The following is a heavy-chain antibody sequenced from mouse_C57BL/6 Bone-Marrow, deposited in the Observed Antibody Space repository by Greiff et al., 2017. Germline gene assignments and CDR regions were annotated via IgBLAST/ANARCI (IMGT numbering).Heavy chain of an antibody. CDR1: GFNIKDDY. CDR2: IDPENGDT. J-gene: IGHJ1*03. Sequence: EVQLQESGAELVRPGASVKLSCTASGFNIKDDYMHWVKQRPEQGLEWIGWIDPENGDTEYASKFQGKATITADTSSNTAYLQLSSLTSEDTAVYYVSAYSFYWYFDVWGTGTTVTVSS. D-gene: IGHD2-12*01. V-gene: IGHV14-4*01. CDR3: SAYSFYWYFDV.